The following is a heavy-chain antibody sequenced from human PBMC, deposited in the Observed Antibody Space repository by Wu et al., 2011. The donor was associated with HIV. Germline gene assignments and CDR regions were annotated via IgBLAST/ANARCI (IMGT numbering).Heavy chain of an antibody. J-gene: IGHJ6*02. CDR1: GYTFTEYY. V-gene: IGHV1-46*01. CDR3: ARGALLWFGELFGYGMDV. Sequence: QVQLVQSGAEVKKPWGLSEGFLQASGYTFTEYYMHWVRQAPGQGPEWMGIMNPRDESATHAPKYQGRVTMTRDTSTSTVYMELSGLRSEDTAVYYCARGALLWFGELFGYGMDVWGQGTTVTVSS. CDR2: MNPRDESA. D-gene: IGHD3-10*01.